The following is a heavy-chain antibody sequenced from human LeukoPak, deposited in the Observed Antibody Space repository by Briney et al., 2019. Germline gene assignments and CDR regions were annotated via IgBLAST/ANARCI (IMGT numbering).Heavy chain of an antibody. Sequence: GGSLRLSCAASGFTFSSYGMHWVRQAPGKGLEWVAVISYDGSNKYYADSVKGRFTISRDNSKNTLHLQMNSLRAEDTAVYYCARDKHISYYYDSSGHGGNFDYWGQGTLVTVSS. J-gene: IGHJ4*02. V-gene: IGHV3-30*03. CDR2: ISYDGSNK. D-gene: IGHD3-22*01. CDR3: ARDKHISYYYDSSGHGGNFDY. CDR1: GFTFSSYG.